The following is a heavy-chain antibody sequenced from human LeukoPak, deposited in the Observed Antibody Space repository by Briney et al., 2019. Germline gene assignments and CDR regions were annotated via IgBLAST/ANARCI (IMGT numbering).Heavy chain of an antibody. CDR1: GFTFSSYG. Sequence: GGSLRLSCAASGFTFSSYGMHWVRQAPGKGLEWVAVISYDGSNKYYADSVKGRFTISRDNSKNTLYLQMNSLRAEDTAVYYCAKDLKGYYGSGSYPHWGQGTLVTVSS. J-gene: IGHJ4*02. CDR2: ISYDGSNK. CDR3: AKDLKGYYGSGSYPH. V-gene: IGHV3-30*18. D-gene: IGHD3-10*01.